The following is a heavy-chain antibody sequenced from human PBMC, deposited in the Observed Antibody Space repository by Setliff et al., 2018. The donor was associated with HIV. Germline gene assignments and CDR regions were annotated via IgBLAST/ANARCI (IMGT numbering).Heavy chain of an antibody. V-gene: IGHV6-1*01. Sequence: PSQTLSLTCAISGDSVSSNSAAWNWIRQSPSRGLEWLGRTYYRSKWYNNYAVSVKRRITINPDTSKNQFSLHLNSVTPDDTSVYYCARGSYGSVLLWGQGTLVTVSS. J-gene: IGHJ4*02. D-gene: IGHD6-19*01. CDR1: GDSVSSNSAA. CDR3: ARGSYGSVLL. CDR2: TYYRSKWYN.